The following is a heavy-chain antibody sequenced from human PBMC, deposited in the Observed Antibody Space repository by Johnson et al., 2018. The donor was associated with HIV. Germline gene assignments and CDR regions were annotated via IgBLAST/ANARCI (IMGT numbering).Heavy chain of an antibody. CDR3: ARVSYDI. J-gene: IGHJ3*02. CDR1: GFTFSTYG. Sequence: QVLLVESGGGVVQPGRSLRLSCAASGFTFSTYGMHWVRQAPGKGLQWVAAIWYDGNNKYYADSVKGRFTISRDNSKNTLYLQMNSLRVEDTAVYFCARVSYDIWGQGTMVTVSS. V-gene: IGHV3-33*01. CDR2: IWYDGNNK.